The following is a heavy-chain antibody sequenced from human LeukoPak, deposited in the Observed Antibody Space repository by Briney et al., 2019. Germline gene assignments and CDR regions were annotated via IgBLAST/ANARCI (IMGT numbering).Heavy chain of an antibody. Sequence: AASVKVSCKASGYTFTSYGISWVRQAPGQGLEWMGWISAYNGNTNYAQKLQGRVTMTTDTSTSTAYMELRSLRSDDTAVYYCARDLSYDSSGHGGYWGQGTLVTVSS. CDR3: ARDLSYDSSGHGGY. D-gene: IGHD3-22*01. CDR2: ISAYNGNT. V-gene: IGHV1-18*01. CDR1: GYTFTSYG. J-gene: IGHJ4*02.